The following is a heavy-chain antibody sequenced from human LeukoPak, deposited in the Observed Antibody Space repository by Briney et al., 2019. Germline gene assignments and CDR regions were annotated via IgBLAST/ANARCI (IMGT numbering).Heavy chain of an antibody. Sequence: SVKVSCKASGGTFSSYAISWVRQAPGQGLEWMGGIIPIFGTANYAQKFQGRVTITADESTSTAYMELSSLRSEDTAVYYCARGVRGRGRFYFDYWGQETLVTVSS. CDR2: IIPIFGTA. CDR1: GGTFSSYA. V-gene: IGHV1-69*13. J-gene: IGHJ4*02. D-gene: IGHD1-26*01. CDR3: ARGVRGRGRFYFDY.